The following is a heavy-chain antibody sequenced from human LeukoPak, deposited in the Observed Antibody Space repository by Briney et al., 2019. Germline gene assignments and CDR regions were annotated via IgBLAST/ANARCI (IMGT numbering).Heavy chain of an antibody. CDR1: GFPFNSYS. J-gene: IGHJ4*02. D-gene: IGHD5-12*01. V-gene: IGHV3-48*01. CDR3: ARDRPLSGYDFDS. Sequence: QPGGSLRFSCAASGFPFNSYSMNWVRQAPGKGPEWLSYITDTGSSIFYAESVKGRFTISRDNARNTLYLQMNNLRVDDTAIYYCARDRPLSGYDFDSWGQGTLVTVSS. CDR2: ITDTGSSI.